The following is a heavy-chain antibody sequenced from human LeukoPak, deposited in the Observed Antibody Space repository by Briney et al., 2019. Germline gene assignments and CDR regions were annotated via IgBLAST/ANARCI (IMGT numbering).Heavy chain of an antibody. CDR3: ATLLGYCSGGSCYGFDY. CDR1: GFTFSSYA. V-gene: IGHV3-21*01. J-gene: IGHJ4*02. CDR2: ISSSSSYI. D-gene: IGHD2-15*01. Sequence: GGPLRLSCAASGFTFSSYAMHWVRQAPGKGLEWVSSISSSSSYIYYADSVKGRFTISRDNAKNSLYLQMNSLRAEDTAVYYCATLLGYCSGGSCYGFDYWGQGTLVTVSS.